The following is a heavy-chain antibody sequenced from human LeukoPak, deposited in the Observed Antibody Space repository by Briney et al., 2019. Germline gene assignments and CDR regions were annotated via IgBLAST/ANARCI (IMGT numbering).Heavy chain of an antibody. Sequence: SETLSLTCAVSGASVSSSNWWMWVRQPPKKGLEWIGEIHHSGSTNYNPSLKSQVTMSVDTSKNQISLRLTSVTAADTAVYYCARGLYGSDSFWGQGNLVTVSS. CDR3: ARGLYGSDSF. D-gene: IGHD6-19*01. CDR2: IHHSGST. CDR1: GASVSSSNW. J-gene: IGHJ4*02. V-gene: IGHV4-4*02.